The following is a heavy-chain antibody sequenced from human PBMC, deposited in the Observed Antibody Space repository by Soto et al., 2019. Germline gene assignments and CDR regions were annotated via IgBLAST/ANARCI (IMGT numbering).Heavy chain of an antibody. D-gene: IGHD2-15*01. J-gene: IGHJ4*02. Sequence: GESLKISCQATGYTFTNYYIGWVRQMPGKALEWMGIISPGDSDTRYSPSFQGQVTISADKSTSTAYLQWSSLRASDTAMYYCASRGYCSGGNCYPIFDYWGQGTLVTVSS. CDR2: ISPGDSDT. V-gene: IGHV5-51*01. CDR3: ASRGYCSGGNCYPIFDY. CDR1: GYTFTNYY.